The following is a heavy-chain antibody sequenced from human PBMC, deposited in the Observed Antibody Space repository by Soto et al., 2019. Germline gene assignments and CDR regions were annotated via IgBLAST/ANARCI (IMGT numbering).Heavy chain of an antibody. Sequence: TSETLSLTCAVYGGSFSGYYWNWIRQPPGKGLEWIGYIYYSGSTNYNPSLESRVTISADTSKNQFSLKVSSVTAADTAVYYCARAEWELLDYWGQGTLVTVSS. CDR3: ARAEWELLDY. V-gene: IGHV4-59*01. J-gene: IGHJ4*02. CDR1: GGSFSGYY. D-gene: IGHD1-26*01. CDR2: IYYSGST.